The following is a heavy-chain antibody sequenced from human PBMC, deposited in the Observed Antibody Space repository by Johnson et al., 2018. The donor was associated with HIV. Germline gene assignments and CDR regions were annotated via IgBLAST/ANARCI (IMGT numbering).Heavy chain of an antibody. J-gene: IGHJ3*02. CDR3: ARGRKSSGYIDAFDI. D-gene: IGHD3-22*01. CDR1: GFFFSGSA. V-gene: IGHV3-73*01. Sequence: MQLVESGGGLVQPGGSLKLSCAASGFFFSGSAMHWVRQASGKGLEWVGRIRSKANNYATTYAASLKGRFTISRDDSKNTAYLQMNSLKTEDTAVYYCARGRKSSGYIDAFDIWGQGTMVTVAS. CDR2: IRSKANNYAT.